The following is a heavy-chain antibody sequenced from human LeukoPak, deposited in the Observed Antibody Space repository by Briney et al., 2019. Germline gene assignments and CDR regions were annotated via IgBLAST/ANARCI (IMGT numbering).Heavy chain of an antibody. CDR2: IHPNLGDT. J-gene: IGHJ4*02. Sequence: ASVKVSCKASGYTFTGYYMHWVRQAPGQRLEWMGWIHPNLGDTNYAQKFQGRVTMTRDTSISTAYMELTRLRSDDTAVYCCAKLASGGDYWGQGTLVTVSS. D-gene: IGHD3-10*01. CDR1: GYTFTGYY. CDR3: AKLASGGDY. V-gene: IGHV1-2*02.